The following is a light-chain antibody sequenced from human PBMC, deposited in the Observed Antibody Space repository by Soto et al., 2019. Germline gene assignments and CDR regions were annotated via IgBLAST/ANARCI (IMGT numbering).Light chain of an antibody. CDR3: CSYAASSTSVD. CDR2: DGS. CDR1: SSDVGSYKL. Sequence: QSALTQPASVSGSPGQSITISCTGTSSDVGSYKLVSWYQQHPGKAPKLMIYDGSERPSGVSNRFSGSKSGNTASLTISGLQAEDEADYYCCSYAASSTSVDFGGGTKLTVL. J-gene: IGLJ2*01. V-gene: IGLV2-23*01.